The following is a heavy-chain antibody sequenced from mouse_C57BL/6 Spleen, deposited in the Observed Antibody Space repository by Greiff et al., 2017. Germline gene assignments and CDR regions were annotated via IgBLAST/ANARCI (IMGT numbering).Heavy chain of an antibody. Sequence: VQVVESGPELVKPGASVKISCKASGYSFTSYYIHWVKQRPGPGLEWIGWIYPGSGNTQYNEKFKGKATLTADTSSSTAYMQLSSLTSEYSAVYYCARMGIAMDYWGQGTSVTVSS. CDR3: ARMGIAMDY. V-gene: IGHV1-66*01. D-gene: IGHD2-3*01. J-gene: IGHJ4*01. CDR1: GYSFTSYY. CDR2: IYPGSGNT.